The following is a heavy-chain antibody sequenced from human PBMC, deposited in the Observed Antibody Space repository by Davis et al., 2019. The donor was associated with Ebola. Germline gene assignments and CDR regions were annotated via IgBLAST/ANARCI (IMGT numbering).Heavy chain of an antibody. V-gene: IGHV3-48*02. J-gene: IGHJ6*02. CDR1: GFTFSSYS. CDR2: ISSSSSTI. Sequence: GESLKISCAASGFTFSSYSMNWVRRAPGKGLEWVSYISSSSSTIYYADSVKGRFTISRDNAKNSLYLQMNSLRDEDTAVYYCARADLDEYNYYGMDVWGQGTTVTVSS. CDR3: ARADLDEYNYYGMDV.